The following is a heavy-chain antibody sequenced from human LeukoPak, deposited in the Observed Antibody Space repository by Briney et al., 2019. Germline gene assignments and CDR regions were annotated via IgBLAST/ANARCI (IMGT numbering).Heavy chain of an antibody. J-gene: IGHJ4*02. CDR1: IGSIYSYN. CDR3: ARAGLTLSCGRDCFASYFDH. CDR2: YYYSGSN. Sequence: PSETLSLTCTVCIGSIYSYNWIWLRQPRGGGREWIVHYYYSGSNNYNPFLKSRLSMSVDTSQDQSSLMLSSVTAVDTAFYSCARAGLTLSCGRDCFASYFDHWGRGTLVTVSS. D-gene: IGHD2-21*02. V-gene: IGHV4-59*01.